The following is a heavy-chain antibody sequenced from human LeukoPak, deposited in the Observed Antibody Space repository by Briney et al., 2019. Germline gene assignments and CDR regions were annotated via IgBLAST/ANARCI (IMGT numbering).Heavy chain of an antibody. D-gene: IGHD5-12*01. CDR2: ISGSGDST. J-gene: IGHJ4*01. Sequence: GGSLRLSCAASGLTFRSYAMGWVRQAPGEGLEWVSEISGSGDSTNYADSVKGRFTISRDNSKNTLYLQMNSLRAEDTAVYYCAKDHKYTGSSRALDYWGHGTLVTVSS. CDR1: GLTFRSYA. V-gene: IGHV3-23*01. CDR3: AKDHKYTGSSRALDY.